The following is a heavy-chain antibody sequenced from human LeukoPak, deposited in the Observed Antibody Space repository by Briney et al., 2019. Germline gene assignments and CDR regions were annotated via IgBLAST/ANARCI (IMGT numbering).Heavy chain of an antibody. Sequence: GGSLRLSCAASGFTFSSYSMNWVRLAPGKELEWVSYISSSSSYIYYADSVKGRFTISRDNSKNTLYLQMNSLRAEDTAVYYCAKDRTGDTIFGVVIMGAFDIWGQRTMVTVSS. J-gene: IGHJ3*02. CDR2: ISSSSSYI. CDR3: AKDRTGDTIFGVVIMGAFDI. CDR1: GFTFSSYS. D-gene: IGHD3-3*01. V-gene: IGHV3-21*04.